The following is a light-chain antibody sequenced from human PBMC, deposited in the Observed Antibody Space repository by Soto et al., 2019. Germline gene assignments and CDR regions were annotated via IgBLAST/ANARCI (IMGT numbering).Light chain of an antibody. V-gene: IGKV3D-15*01. J-gene: IGKJ5*01. CDR2: GAS. CDR1: QSISDT. CDR3: QQRNVWPPVT. Sequence: EIVRTQSPATLSVSPGQRATLTCQTSQSISDTLAWYQQKPGQAPRLLIYGASSRATGIPARFSGSGSGTDFTLTISSLEPEDSAVYYCQQRNVWPPVTFGQGTRLEIK.